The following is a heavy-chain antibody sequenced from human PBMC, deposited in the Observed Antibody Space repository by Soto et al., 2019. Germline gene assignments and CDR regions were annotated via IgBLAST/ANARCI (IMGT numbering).Heavy chain of an antibody. Sequence: GGSLRLSCSASGFTFSTYSMSWVRQALGKGLEWVSSMSSSGRNIYYADSVKGRFTISRDNAKNSLFLQMNSLRVDDMAVYYCARDRGRYYLDYWGPGAQVTVSS. CDR2: MSSSGRNI. CDR1: GFTFSTYS. J-gene: IGHJ4*02. CDR3: ARDRGRYYLDY. V-gene: IGHV3-21*01. D-gene: IGHD3-16*02.